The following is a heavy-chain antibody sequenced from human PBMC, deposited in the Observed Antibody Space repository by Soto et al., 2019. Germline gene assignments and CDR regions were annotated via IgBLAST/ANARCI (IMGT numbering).Heavy chain of an antibody. CDR1: GFTFSSSG. Sequence: PGGSLRLSCAASGFTFSSSGMHWVRQAPGKGLEWVAVISYDGSNQYYAVSVKGRFTISRDNSKNTLSLQMDSLRAEDSAVYYCAKERMEQYQVLPSFDYWGQGTLVTVSS. CDR3: AKERMEQYQVLPSFDY. CDR2: ISYDGSNQ. D-gene: IGHD2-2*01. V-gene: IGHV3-30*18. J-gene: IGHJ4*02.